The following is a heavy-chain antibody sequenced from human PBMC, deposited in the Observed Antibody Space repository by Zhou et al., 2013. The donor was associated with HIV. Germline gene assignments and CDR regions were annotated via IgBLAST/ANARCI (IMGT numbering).Heavy chain of an antibody. CDR3: ARARAVAGPFYHYYGMDV. CDR2: ISSSSSYI. Sequence: VQLVESGGGLVKPGGSLRLSCAASGFTFSSYSMHWVRQAPGKGLEWVSSISSSSSYIYYADSVKGRFTISRDNAKNSLFLQMNSLRAEDTAVYYCARARAVAGPFYHYYGMDVWGQGTTVTVSS. J-gene: IGHJ6*02. V-gene: IGHV3-21*03. CDR1: GFTFSSYS. D-gene: IGHD6-19*01.